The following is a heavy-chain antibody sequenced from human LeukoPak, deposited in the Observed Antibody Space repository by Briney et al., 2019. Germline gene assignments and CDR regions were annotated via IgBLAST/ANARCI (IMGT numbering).Heavy chain of an antibody. CDR2: ISVYNGNT. D-gene: IGHD2-2*01. CDR3: ARDPGYCSSTSCYHWYFDL. V-gene: IGHV1-18*01. J-gene: IGHJ2*01. CDR1: GYSFTSYG. Sequence: ASVKVSCKASGYSFTSYGLTWVRQAPGQGLEWMGWISVYNGNTNYAQKLQGRVTMTTDTSTSTAYMELRSLRSDDTAVYYCARDPGYCSSTSCYHWYFDLWGRGTLVTVSS.